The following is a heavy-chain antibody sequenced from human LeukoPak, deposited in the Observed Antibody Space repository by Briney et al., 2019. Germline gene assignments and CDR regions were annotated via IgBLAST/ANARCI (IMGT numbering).Heavy chain of an antibody. D-gene: IGHD2-15*01. J-gene: IGHJ4*02. V-gene: IGHV7-4-1*02. CDR1: SYTFTRYG. Sequence: ASVKVSCKASSYTFTRYGISWVRQAPGQGLEWMGWINTNTGNPTYAQGFTGRFVFSLDTSVSTAYLQIISLKAEDTAVYYCVDCSGGSCGYWGQGTLVTVSS. CDR2: INTNTGNP. CDR3: VDCSGGSCGY.